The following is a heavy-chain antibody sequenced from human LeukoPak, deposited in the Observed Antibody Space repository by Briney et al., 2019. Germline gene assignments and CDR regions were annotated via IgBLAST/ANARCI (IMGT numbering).Heavy chain of an antibody. CDR1: GFTFSSYA. J-gene: IGHJ6*03. Sequence: PGGSLRLSCAASGFTFSSYAMSWVRQAPGKGLEWVSAISGSGGSTYYADSVKGRFTISRDNSKNTLYLQMNSLRAEDTAVYYCAKDRLEWLEGPKRVYYYMDVWGKGTTVTVSS. CDR2: ISGSGGST. V-gene: IGHV3-23*01. CDR3: AKDRLEWLEGPKRVYYYMDV. D-gene: IGHD3-3*01.